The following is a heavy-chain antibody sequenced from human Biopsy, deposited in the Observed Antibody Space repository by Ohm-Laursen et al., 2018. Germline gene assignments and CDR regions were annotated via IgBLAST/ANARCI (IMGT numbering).Heavy chain of an antibody. D-gene: IGHD2-15*01. CDR1: GKSFSYYQ. Sequence: TLSLICAVFGKSFSYYQWSWIRQPPGKGLEWIGQINQSGTTNYNPSLKIRVSISADASKYEFSLRLTSVTAADTAVYLCGNEVHGRDYWGLGAQVTVSS. CDR3: GNEVHGRDY. CDR2: INQSGTT. J-gene: IGHJ4*02. V-gene: IGHV4-34*01.